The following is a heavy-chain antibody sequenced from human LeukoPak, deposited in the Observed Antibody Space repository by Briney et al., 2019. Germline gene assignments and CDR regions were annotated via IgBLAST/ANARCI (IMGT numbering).Heavy chain of an antibody. CDR1: GGSISNYY. Sequence: SETLSLTCTVSGGSISNYYWSWIRQPPGKGLEWIGYIYYSGSTNYNPSLKSRVTISVDTSKNQFSLKLSSVTAADTAVYYCARFPGYSSSWVDYWGQGTLVTVSS. J-gene: IGHJ4*02. V-gene: IGHV4-59*01. CDR3: ARFPGYSSSWVDY. D-gene: IGHD6-13*01. CDR2: IYYSGST.